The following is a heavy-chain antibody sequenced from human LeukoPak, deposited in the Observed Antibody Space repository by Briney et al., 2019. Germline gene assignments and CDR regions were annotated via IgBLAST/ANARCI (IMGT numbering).Heavy chain of an antibody. CDR2: IYSSGST. CDR3: ARSSRGYLDY. J-gene: IGHJ4*02. D-gene: IGHD2-2*01. V-gene: IGHV4-4*07. Sequence: SETLSLTCTVSGYSISSYYWSWVRQPAGKGLEWVGRIYSSGSTNYNPSLKSRVTMSVDTSKNQFSLKLSSVTAADTAVYYCARSSRGYLDYWGQGTLVTVSS. CDR1: GYSISSYY.